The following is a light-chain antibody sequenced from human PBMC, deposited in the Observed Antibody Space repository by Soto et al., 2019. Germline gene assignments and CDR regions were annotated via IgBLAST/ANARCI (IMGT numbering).Light chain of an antibody. Sequence: DIVMTQSPASLAVSLGERATINCKSSQNVLSTSNNRNYLAWYQHKPGQPPQLLVSWASTRASAVPDRFSGSGSGTDFTLTISSLQAEDAAVYYCQQYYTTPHTFGQGTKVEI. CDR3: QQYYTTPHT. CDR1: QNVLSTSNNRNY. J-gene: IGKJ1*01. CDR2: WAS. V-gene: IGKV4-1*01.